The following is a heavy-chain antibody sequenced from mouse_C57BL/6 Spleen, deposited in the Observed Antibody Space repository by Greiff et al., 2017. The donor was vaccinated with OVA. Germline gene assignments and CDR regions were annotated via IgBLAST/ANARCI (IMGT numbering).Heavy chain of an antibody. CDR1: GYTFTSYW. CDR3: ARGNYYGSSPYYDAMDY. CDR2: IHPNSGST. Sequence: QVQLQQPGAELVKPGASVKLSCKASGYTFTSYWMHWVKQRPGQGLEWIGMIHPNSGSTNYNEKFKSKATLTADKSSSTAYMQLSSLTSEDSAVYYCARGNYYGSSPYYDAMDYWGQGTSVTVSS. D-gene: IGHD1-1*01. J-gene: IGHJ4*01. V-gene: IGHV1-64*01.